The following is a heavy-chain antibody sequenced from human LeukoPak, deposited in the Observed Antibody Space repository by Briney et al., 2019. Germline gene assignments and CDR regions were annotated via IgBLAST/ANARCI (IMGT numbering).Heavy chain of an antibody. J-gene: IGHJ4*02. D-gene: IGHD3-10*01. CDR2: ISYDGSNK. CDR3: ASTDYGSGSYPDYFDY. Sequence: GGSLRLSCAASGFTFSSYGMHWVRQAPGKGLEWVAVISYDGSNKYDADSVKGRLTISRDNAKNTLYLQMNSLRAEDTAVYYCASTDYGSGSYPDYFDYWGQGTLVTVSS. CDR1: GFTFSSYG. V-gene: IGHV3-33*05.